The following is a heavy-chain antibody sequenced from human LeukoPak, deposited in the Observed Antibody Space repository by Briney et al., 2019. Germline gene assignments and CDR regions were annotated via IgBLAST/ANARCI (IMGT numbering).Heavy chain of an antibody. Sequence: TGGSLRLSCAASGFTFSSYAMHWVRQAPGKGLEWVAVISYDGSNKYYADSVKGRFTISRDNSKNTLYLQMNSLRAEDTAVYYCAREGWLLDYWGQGTLVTVSS. J-gene: IGHJ4*02. CDR3: AREGWLLDY. CDR2: ISYDGSNK. CDR1: GFTFSSYA. D-gene: IGHD5-12*01. V-gene: IGHV3-30-3*01.